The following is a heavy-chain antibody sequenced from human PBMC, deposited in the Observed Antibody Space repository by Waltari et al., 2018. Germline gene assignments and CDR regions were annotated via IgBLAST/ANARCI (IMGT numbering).Heavy chain of an antibody. V-gene: IGHV4-59*01. CDR1: GGSISSYY. J-gene: IGHJ4*02. Sequence: QVQLQESGPGLVKPSETLSLTCTVSGGSISSYYWSWIRQPPGKGLEWIGYIYYSGSTNYNPALKSRVTISVDTSKNQCSLKLSSVTAADTAVYYCATSPHEMLTGYPWGFDYWGQGTLVTVSS. D-gene: IGHD3-9*01. CDR2: IYYSGST. CDR3: ATSPHEMLTGYPWGFDY.